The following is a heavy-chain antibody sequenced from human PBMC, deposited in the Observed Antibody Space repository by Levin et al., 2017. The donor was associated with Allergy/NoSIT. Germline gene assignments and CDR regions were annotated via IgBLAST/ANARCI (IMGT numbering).Heavy chain of an antibody. CDR1: GGTFSTYA. Sequence: SVKVSCKASGGTFSTYAIIWVRQAPGQGLEWMGGIIPIFDTAKYAQKFQGRVTITADESTSTAYMELSSLRSEDTAMYYCASRPLYSSSGSFDYWGQGTLVTVSS. V-gene: IGHV1-69*13. J-gene: IGHJ4*02. D-gene: IGHD6-13*01. CDR2: IIPIFDTA. CDR3: ASRPLYSSSGSFDY.